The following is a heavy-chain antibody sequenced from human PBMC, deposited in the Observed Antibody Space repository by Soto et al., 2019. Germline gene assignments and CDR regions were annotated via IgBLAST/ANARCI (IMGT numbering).Heavy chain of an antibody. CDR1: GGSISSGGYY. CDR3: ARLGGYYQGFDQ. V-gene: IGHV4-31*03. CDR2: IYYSGTT. J-gene: IGHJ4*02. D-gene: IGHD3-22*01. Sequence: SETLSLTCTVSGGSISSGGYYWSWIRQHPGKGLEWIGYIYYSGTTYYNPSLKSRVTISVDTSKNQFSLKLTSVTAADTAVYYCARLGGYYQGFDQWGQGSLVTVSS.